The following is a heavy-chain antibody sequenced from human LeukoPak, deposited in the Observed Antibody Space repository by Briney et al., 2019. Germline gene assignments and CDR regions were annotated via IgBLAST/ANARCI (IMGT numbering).Heavy chain of an antibody. CDR1: GYSISSGYY. CDR2: IYHSGST. Sequence: PSATLSLTCTVSGYSISSGYYWGWIRQPPGKGLEWIGSIYHSGSTYYNPSLKSRVTISVDTSKNQFSLKVSSVTAADTAVYYCARVFDSGSQAYFYYMDVWGKGTTVTISS. CDR3: ARVFDSGSQAYFYYMDV. J-gene: IGHJ6*03. D-gene: IGHD3-10*01. V-gene: IGHV4-38-2*02.